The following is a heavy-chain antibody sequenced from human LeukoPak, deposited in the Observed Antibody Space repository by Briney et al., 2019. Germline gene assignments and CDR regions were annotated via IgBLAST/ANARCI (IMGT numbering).Heavy chain of an antibody. CDR2: IKQDGSEK. CDR3: ARDSYYYDSSGYYHYGMDV. Sequence: GGSLRLSCAASGFTFSSYWMSWVRQAPGKGLEWVANIKQDGSEKYYVDSVKGRFTISRDNAKNSLYLQMNSLRAEDTAVYYCARDSYYYDSSGYYHYGMDVWGQGTTVTVSS. D-gene: IGHD3-22*01. J-gene: IGHJ6*02. CDR1: GFTFSSYW. V-gene: IGHV3-7*01.